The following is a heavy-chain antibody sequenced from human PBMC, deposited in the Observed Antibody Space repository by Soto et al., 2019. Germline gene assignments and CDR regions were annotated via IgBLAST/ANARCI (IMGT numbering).Heavy chain of an antibody. CDR3: ARDMDYYGSGSYYNWFDP. D-gene: IGHD3-10*01. J-gene: IGHJ5*02. Sequence: SETLSLTCTVSGGSISTYYWSWIRQPPGKELEWIGYIYYSGSTDYNPSLKSRVTISVDTSKNQFSLKLTSVTAADTAVYYCARDMDYYGSGSYYNWFDPWGQGTLVTVS. CDR2: IYYSGST. V-gene: IGHV4-59*01. CDR1: GGSISTYY.